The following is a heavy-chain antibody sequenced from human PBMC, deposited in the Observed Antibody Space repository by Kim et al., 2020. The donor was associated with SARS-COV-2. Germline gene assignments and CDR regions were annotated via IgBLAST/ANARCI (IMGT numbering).Heavy chain of an antibody. J-gene: IGHJ6*02. Sequence: SETLSLTCTVSGGSISSYYWSWIRQPPGKGLEWIGYIYYSGSTNYNPSLKSRVTISVDTSKNQFSLKLSSVTAADTAVYYCARDERWPRLYGMDVWGQGTTVTVSS. V-gene: IGHV4-59*01. CDR1: GGSISSYY. CDR2: IYYSGST. CDR3: ARDERWPRLYGMDV.